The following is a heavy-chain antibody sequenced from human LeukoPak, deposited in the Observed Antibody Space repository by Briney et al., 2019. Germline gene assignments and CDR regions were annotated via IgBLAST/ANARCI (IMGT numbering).Heavy chain of an antibody. CDR3: ARSPPDSSDDAFDI. CDR1: GFTFSSYA. J-gene: IGHJ3*02. V-gene: IGHV3-30-3*01. D-gene: IGHD6-6*01. CDR2: ISYDGSNK. Sequence: AGGSLRLSCAASGFTFSSYAMHWVRQAPGKGLEWVAVISYDGSNKYYADSVKGRFTISRDNSKNTLYLQMNSLRAEDTAVYYCARSPPDSSDDAFDIWGQGTMVTVSS.